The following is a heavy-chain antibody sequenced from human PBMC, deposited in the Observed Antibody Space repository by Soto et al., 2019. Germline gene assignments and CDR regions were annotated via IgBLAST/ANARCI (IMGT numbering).Heavy chain of an antibody. CDR1: GGSISSGDYY. Sequence: NPSETLSLTCTVSGGSISSGDYYWSWIRQPPGKGLEWIGYFSYSGSTYYNPSLKSRITISVDTSKNQFSLKLSSVTAADTAVYYCAGRHWGNWFDPWGQGTLVTVSS. CDR3: AGRHWGNWFDP. CDR2: FSYSGST. D-gene: IGHD3-16*01. J-gene: IGHJ5*02. V-gene: IGHV4-30-4*01.